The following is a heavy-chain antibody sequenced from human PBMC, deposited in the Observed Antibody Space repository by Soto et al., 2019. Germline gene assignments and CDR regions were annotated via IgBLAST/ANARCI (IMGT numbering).Heavy chain of an antibody. CDR2: ISWDGADT. D-gene: IGHD2-15*01. Sequence: SGGSLRLSCAASGFTFDDYTMHWVRQAPGKGLEWVSLISWDGADTFYAGSVKGRFTISRDNSKSSLYLQLNSLGTEDTAVYYCAKESGGTFSFDHWGQGIVVTVSS. V-gene: IGHV3-43*01. J-gene: IGHJ4*02. CDR3: AKESGGTFSFDH. CDR1: GFTFDDYT.